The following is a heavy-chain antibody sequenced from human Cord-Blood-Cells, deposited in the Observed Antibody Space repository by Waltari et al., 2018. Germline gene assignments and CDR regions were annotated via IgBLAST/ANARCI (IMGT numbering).Heavy chain of an antibody. CDR3: ARGRGANWFDP. D-gene: IGHD1-26*01. CDR2: IRSSSSYI. J-gene: IGHJ5*02. Sequence: EVQLVESGGGLVKPGGSLRLSCAASGFTFSSYSMNWVRQAPGKGLEWVSSIRSSSSYIYYADSVKGRFTISRDNAKNSLYLQMNGLRAEDTAVYYCARGRGANWFDPWGQGTLVTVSS. V-gene: IGHV3-21*01. CDR1: GFTFSSYS.